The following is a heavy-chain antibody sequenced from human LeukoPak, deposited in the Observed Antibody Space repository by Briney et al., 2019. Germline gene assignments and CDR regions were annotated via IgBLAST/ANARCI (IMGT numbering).Heavy chain of an antibody. CDR1: GVSLSNYA. V-gene: IGHV3-30*04. Sequence: GGSLRLSCAPSGVSLSNYALDWVRQAPGKGLEWVAAISSDGSKTYYTDSVKGRSTISRDGPSDTLSLQMDSLRAEDTARYYCATSATVAGTFWFDPWGQGTLVIVSS. CDR3: ATSATVAGTFWFDP. CDR2: ISSDGSKT. D-gene: IGHD6-19*01. J-gene: IGHJ5*02.